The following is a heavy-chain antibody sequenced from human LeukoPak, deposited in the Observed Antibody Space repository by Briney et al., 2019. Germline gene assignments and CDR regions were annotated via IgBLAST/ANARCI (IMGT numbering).Heavy chain of an antibody. V-gene: IGHV1-8*01. CDR3: ARGPPNWGYDY. D-gene: IGHD7-27*01. J-gene: IGHJ4*02. Sequence: ASVNVSCTASGYTFTSYDFNWVRQATGQRPEWMGWMSPNSGDTGYAQKFQDRVTMTRNTSISTAYMELSSLRSDDTAVYYCARGPPNWGYDYWGPGTLVTVSS. CDR2: MSPNSGDT. CDR1: GYTFTSYD.